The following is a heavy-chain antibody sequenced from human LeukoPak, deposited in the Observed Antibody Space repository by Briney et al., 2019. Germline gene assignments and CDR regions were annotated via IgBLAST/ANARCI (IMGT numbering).Heavy chain of an antibody. CDR3: ARGGSWDGDCYFCYMDV. CDR1: GYTFTGYY. D-gene: IGHD1-26*01. Sequence: ASVKVSCKASGYTFTGYYMHWVRQAPGQGLEWMGWINPNSGGTNYAQKFQGRVTMTRDTSISTAYMELSRLRSDDTAVYYCARGGSWDGDCYFCYMDVWGKGTTVNVSS. J-gene: IGHJ6*03. V-gene: IGHV1-2*02. CDR2: INPNSGGT.